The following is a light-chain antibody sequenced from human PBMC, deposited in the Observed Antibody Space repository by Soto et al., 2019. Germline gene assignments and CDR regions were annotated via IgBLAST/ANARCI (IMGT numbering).Light chain of an antibody. CDR2: EVS. V-gene: IGLV2-14*01. J-gene: IGLJ1*01. CDR3: SSYTSSSTLGV. CDR1: SXDVGGYSY. Sequence: QSVLTQPASVSGSPGQSITISCTGTSXDVGGYSYVSWYQQHPGKAPKLMIYEVSNRPSGVSNRFSGSKSGNTASLTISGLQAEDEADYYCSSYTSSSTLGVFGTGTKVTVL.